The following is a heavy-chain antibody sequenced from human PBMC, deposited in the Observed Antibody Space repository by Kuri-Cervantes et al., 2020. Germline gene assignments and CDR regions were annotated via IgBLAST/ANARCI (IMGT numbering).Heavy chain of an antibody. CDR1: GYTFTGYY. Sequence: ASVKVSCKAYGYTFTGYYMHWVRQAPGQGLEWMGWINPNSGGTNYAQKFQGRVTMTRDTSISTAHMELSRLRSDDTAVYDCAIDQQLHNWFDPWGQGTLVTVSS. J-gene: IGHJ5*02. D-gene: IGHD6-13*01. V-gene: IGHV1-2*02. CDR2: INPNSGGT. CDR3: AIDQQLHNWFDP.